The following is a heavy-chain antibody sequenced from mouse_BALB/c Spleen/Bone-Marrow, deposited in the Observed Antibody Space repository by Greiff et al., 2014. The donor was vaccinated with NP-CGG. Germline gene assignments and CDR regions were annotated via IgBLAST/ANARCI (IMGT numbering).Heavy chain of an antibody. CDR3: AREITDNWYFDV. D-gene: IGHD2-4*01. CDR1: GYTFSSYW. J-gene: IGHJ1*01. Sequence: QVQLQQSGAELMKPGASVKISCKATGYTFSSYWIEWVKQKPGHGLEWIGEILPGSGSTNYNEEFKGKATFTADTSSNTAYMQLSSLTSEDSAVYYCAREITDNWYFDVWGAGTTVTVSS. CDR2: ILPGSGST. V-gene: IGHV1-9*01.